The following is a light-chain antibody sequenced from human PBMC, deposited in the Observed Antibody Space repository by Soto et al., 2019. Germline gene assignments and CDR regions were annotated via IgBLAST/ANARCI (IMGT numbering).Light chain of an antibody. J-gene: IGKJ1*01. V-gene: IGKV1-5*03. CDR1: QSITGW. CDR3: QQYNPYSPWT. CDR2: KAS. Sequence: DIQMTQYPSTPSASVGDRVAISCRASQSITGWLAWFQQKPGKAPKLLISKASSLQSGVPSRFSGSGSGTEFTLTISSLQPDDFATYYCQQYNPYSPWTFGQGTKVDIK.